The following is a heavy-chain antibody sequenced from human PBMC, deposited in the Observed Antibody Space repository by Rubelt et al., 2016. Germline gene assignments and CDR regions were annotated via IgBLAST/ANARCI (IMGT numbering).Heavy chain of an antibody. Sequence: QLQLQESGPGLVKPSETLSLTCTVSGGSTSSSSYYWGWISQPPGKGLEWIGYIYYSGSTYYNPSLKSRVTISVDTSKNQFSLKLSSVTAADTAVYYCARDPGVHAFDIWGQGTMVTVSS. CDR1: GGSTSSSSYY. D-gene: IGHD3-10*01. CDR3: ARDPGVHAFDI. J-gene: IGHJ3*02. V-gene: IGHV4-39*07. CDR2: IYYSGST.